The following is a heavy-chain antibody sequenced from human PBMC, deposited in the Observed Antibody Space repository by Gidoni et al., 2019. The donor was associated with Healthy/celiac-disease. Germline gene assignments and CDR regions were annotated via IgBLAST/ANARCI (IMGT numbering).Heavy chain of an antibody. J-gene: IGHJ3*02. V-gene: IGHV3-9*01. CDR3: AKDMGPGIAAASDAFDI. Sequence: EVQLVESGGGLVQPGRSLRLSCAASGFTLDDYAMHWVRQAPGKGLEWVSGISWNSVSIGYADSVKGRFTISRDNAKNSLYLQMNSLRAEDTALYYCAKDMGPGIAAASDAFDIWGQGTMVTVSS. CDR2: ISWNSVSI. CDR1: GFTLDDYA. D-gene: IGHD6-13*01.